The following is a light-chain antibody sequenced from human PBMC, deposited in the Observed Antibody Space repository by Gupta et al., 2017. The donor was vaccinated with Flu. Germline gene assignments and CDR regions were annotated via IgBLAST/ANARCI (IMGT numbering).Light chain of an antibody. CDR1: SSNIGAGYD. CDR2: GNS. J-gene: IGLJ1*01. CDR3: QSYDSSLSGV. V-gene: IGLV1-40*01. Sequence: VLTPPPSVSGAPGQSVTISCSGSSSNIGAGYDVHWYQQHPGTAPKLLIYGNSNRPSGVSDRFSGSKSGTSASLAITGLQAEDEADYYCQSYDSSLSGVFGTGTKVTAL.